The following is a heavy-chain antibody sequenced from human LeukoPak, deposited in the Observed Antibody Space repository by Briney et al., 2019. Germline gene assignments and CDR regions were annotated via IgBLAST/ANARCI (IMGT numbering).Heavy chain of an antibody. CDR1: GGSISSYY. D-gene: IGHD3-22*01. CDR3: ARDGYYDSSLRI. CDR2: IYYSGST. V-gene: IGHV4-59*12. Sequence: SETLSLTCTVSGGSISSYYWSWIRQPPGKGLEWIGYIYYSGSTNYNPSLKSRVTISVDMSKNQFSLKLSSVTAADTALYYCARDGYYDSSLRIWGQGTMVTVSS. J-gene: IGHJ3*02.